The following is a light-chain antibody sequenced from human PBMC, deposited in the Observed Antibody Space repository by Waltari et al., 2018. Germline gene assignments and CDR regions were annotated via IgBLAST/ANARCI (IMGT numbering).Light chain of an antibody. V-gene: IGLV2-14*03. CDR2: DVT. J-gene: IGLJ2*01. CDR3: SSYTNNNSLL. Sequence: QSALTQPASVSGSPGQSITISCTGTSGDLGSYDSVSWYQQPPDTAPKLLLFDVTSRPSGTSIRFSGSKSGNTASLTISGLQAEDEADYFCSSYTNNNSLLFGGGTKLTVL. CDR1: SGDLGSYDS.